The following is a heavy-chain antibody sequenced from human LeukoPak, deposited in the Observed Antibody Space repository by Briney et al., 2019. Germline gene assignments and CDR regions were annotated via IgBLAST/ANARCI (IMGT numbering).Heavy chain of an antibody. CDR3: AKVSWSPGTDV. CDR1: GFSFSSFD. Sequence: GASLRLSCAASGFSFSSFDMSWVRQAPGEGLEGVSGISGSGGSTYYTDSVKGRFTISRDNSKNTLYLQMNSLRAEDTAVYYCAKVSWSPGTDVRGQGTTVTVSS. V-gene: IGHV3-23*01. J-gene: IGHJ6*02. D-gene: IGHD1-1*01. CDR2: ISGSGGST.